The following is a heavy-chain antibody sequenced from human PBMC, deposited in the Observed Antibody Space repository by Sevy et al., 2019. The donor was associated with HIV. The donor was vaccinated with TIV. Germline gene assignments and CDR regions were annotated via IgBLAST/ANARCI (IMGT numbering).Heavy chain of an antibody. Sequence: GGSLRLSCSASGFTFSNYAMHRVRQAPGKGLEWVGFISYDRSNKYYADSVKGRFTISRDNGNNTLYLQMNSLGAEDTGVYYCAKGYRVPLITTIDYWGQGTLVTVSS. D-gene: IGHD3-22*01. J-gene: IGHJ4*02. CDR2: ISYDRSNK. V-gene: IGHV3-30*18. CDR1: GFTFSNYA. CDR3: AKGYRVPLITTIDY.